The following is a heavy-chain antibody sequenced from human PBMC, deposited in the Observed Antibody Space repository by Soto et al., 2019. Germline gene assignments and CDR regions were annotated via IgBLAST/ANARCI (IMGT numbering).Heavy chain of an antibody. CDR1: GDSISTYY. D-gene: IGHD3-22*01. V-gene: IGHV4-59*01. Sequence: QVQLKESGPGLVKPSETLSLTCAVSGDSISTYYCMWIRQPPGKGLESIVYLYYGRSANYNPSLKSRVTLSVDTSTNQCSLTLSSMTAADTAVYYCALRSMAVVPEYWGQGTLVTVSS. J-gene: IGHJ4*02. CDR3: ALRSMAVVPEY. CDR2: LYYGRSA.